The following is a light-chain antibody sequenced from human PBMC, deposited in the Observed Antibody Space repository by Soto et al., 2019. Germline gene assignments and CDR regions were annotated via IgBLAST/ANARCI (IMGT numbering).Light chain of an antibody. Sequence: DIQLTQSPSSVSASVGDRVTLTCRASQGISNWLAWYQQKPGEAPKLLISAASTLQGGVPSRFSGSLSGTDFTLTITSLQAEDFATYFGQQAYSLPVTFGQGTKLEIK. CDR3: QQAYSLPVT. V-gene: IGKV1-12*01. CDR2: AAS. CDR1: QGISNW. J-gene: IGKJ2*01.